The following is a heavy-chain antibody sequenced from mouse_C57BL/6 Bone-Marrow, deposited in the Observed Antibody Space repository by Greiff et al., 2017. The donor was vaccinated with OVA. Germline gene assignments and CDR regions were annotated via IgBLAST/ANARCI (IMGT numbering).Heavy chain of an antibody. CDR2: IYPSDSET. J-gene: IGHJ2*01. Sequence: QVQLKQPGAELVRPGSSVKLSCKASGYTFTSYWMAWVKQRPGQGLEWIGNIYPSDSETPYNQKFQDKATLTVDKSSSTAYMQLSSLTSEDSAVYYCARVSRITTVVATDYWGQGTTLTVSS. V-gene: IGHV1-61*01. CDR3: ARVSRITTVVATDY. CDR1: GYTFTSYW. D-gene: IGHD1-1*01.